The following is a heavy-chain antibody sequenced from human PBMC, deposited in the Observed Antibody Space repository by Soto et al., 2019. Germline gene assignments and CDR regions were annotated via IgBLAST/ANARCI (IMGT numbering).Heavy chain of an antibody. CDR2: IIPIFGTA. D-gene: IGHD1-20*01. Sequence: SVKVSCQASGGTFRSYAISWVRQAPGQGLEWMGGIIPIFGTADYAQKFQGRVTITADESTSTAYMELSSLRSEDTAVYYCARGEAYNWNYDYWGQGTLVTVSS. V-gene: IGHV1-69*13. CDR1: GGTFRSYA. J-gene: IGHJ4*02. CDR3: ARGEAYNWNYDY.